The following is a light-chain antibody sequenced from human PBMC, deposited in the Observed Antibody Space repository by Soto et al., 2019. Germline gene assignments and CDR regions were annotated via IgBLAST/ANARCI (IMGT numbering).Light chain of an antibody. J-gene: IGKJ5*01. CDR1: QSVNNKY. CDR2: GAS. V-gene: IGKV3-11*01. CDR3: QQRSNWPLIT. Sequence: IVLTQSPGTLSLSPGERATLSCRAIQSVNNKYLAWYHQKPGQAPRLLIYGASTRATGIPARFSGSGSGTEFTLTISSLEPEDFAVYYCQQRSNWPLITFGQGTRLEIK.